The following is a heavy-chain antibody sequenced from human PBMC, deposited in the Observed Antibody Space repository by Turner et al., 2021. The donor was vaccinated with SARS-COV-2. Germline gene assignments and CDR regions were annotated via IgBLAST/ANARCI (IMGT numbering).Heavy chain of an antibody. CDR3: ARDGGYSGYAYFDY. CDR1: GFTFSSYG. CDR2: IWYDGSNK. J-gene: IGHJ4*02. Sequence: QVQLVESGGGVVKPGGSLRLPCAASGFTFSSYGMHWVRQAPGKGMEWVAVIWYDGSNKYYADSVKGRFTISRDNSKNTLYLQMNSLRAEDTAVYYCARDGGYSGYAYFDYWGQGTLVTVSS. V-gene: IGHV3-33*01. D-gene: IGHD5-12*01.